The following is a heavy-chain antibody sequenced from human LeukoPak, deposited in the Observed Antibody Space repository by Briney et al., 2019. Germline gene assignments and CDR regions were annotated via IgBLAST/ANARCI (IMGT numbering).Heavy chain of an antibody. CDR1: GGSFSGYY. V-gene: IGHV4-34*01. J-gene: IGHJ4*02. Sequence: SETLSLTCAVYGGSFSGYYWSWIRQPPGKGLEWIGEINHSGSTNYNPSLKSRVTISVDTSKNQFSLKLSSVTAADTAVYYCASMGCSSNSCSIQGFAYRDYWGQGTLVTVSS. CDR3: ASMGCSSNSCSIQGFAYRDY. CDR2: INHSGST. D-gene: IGHD2-2*01.